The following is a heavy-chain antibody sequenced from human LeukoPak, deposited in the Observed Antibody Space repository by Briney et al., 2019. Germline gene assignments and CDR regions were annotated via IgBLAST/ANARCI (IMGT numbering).Heavy chain of an antibody. J-gene: IGHJ2*01. CDR3: AGMIAAAGTEYFDL. D-gene: IGHD6-13*01. V-gene: IGHV3-23*01. Sequence: GGSLRLSCAASGFTFSSYAMSWVRQAPGKGLEWVSVIGGSNGITFYVGSVKGRFTISRDNSKDTLYLQMNSLRAEDTAVYYCAGMIAAAGTEYFDLWGRGTLVTVSS. CDR2: IGGSNGIT. CDR1: GFTFSSYA.